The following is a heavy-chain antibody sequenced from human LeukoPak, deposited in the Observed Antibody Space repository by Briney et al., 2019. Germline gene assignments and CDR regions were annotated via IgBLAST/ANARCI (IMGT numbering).Heavy chain of an antibody. J-gene: IGHJ4*02. CDR3: AKNWDDYDSSGPIDH. CDR1: GFSFSAYA. V-gene: IGHV3-23*01. Sequence: GGSLRLSCAASGFSFSAYAMSWVRQAPGKGLEWVSGIGASGLNTYYADTVKGRLTISRDNFNNAVYLQLYSLRVDDTAVYYCAKNWDDYDSSGPIDHWGQGALVTVSS. CDR2: IGASGLNT. D-gene: IGHD3-22*01.